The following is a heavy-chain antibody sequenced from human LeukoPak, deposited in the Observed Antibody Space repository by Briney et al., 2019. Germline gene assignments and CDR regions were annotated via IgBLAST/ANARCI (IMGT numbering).Heavy chain of an antibody. V-gene: IGHV1-18*01. Sequence: XWXXXXPGQXLXWMGWIXXYXXXTNYAQKLQGRVTMTTDTSTSTAYMELRSLRSDDTAVYYCASTVWVWGSYLPSGSGSPLLAYWGQGTLVTVSS. J-gene: IGHJ4*02. D-gene: IGHD3-16*02. CDR3: ASTVWVWGSYLPSGSGSPLLAY. CDR2: IXXYXXXT.